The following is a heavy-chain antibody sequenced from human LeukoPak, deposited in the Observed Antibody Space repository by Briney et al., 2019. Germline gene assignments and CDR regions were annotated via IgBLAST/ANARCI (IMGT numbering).Heavy chain of an antibody. D-gene: IGHD5-24*01. V-gene: IGHV3-21*01. CDR3: ARTRDGYNFGPFDC. CDR2: ISSNSSHT. Sequence: PGGSLRLSCAASGFTFSSYRMNWVRQALGKGQEWVSLISSNSSHTYNADSVKGRFTISRDNAKNSLYLEMDSLRVVDTAVYYCARTRDGYNFGPFDCWGQGTLVTVSS. CDR1: GFTFSSYR. J-gene: IGHJ4*02.